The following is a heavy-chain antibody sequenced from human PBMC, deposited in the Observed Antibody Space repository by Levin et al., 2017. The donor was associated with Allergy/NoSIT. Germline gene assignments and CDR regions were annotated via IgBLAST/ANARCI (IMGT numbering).Heavy chain of an antibody. V-gene: IGHV3-11*01. Sequence: GESLKISCAASGFTFSDYYMSWIRQAPGKGLEWVSYISSSGSTIYYADSVKGRFTISRDNAKNSLYLQMNSLRAEDTAVYYCARDRFKVATDYWGQGTLVTVSS. J-gene: IGHJ4*02. D-gene: IGHD5-12*01. CDR1: GFTFSDYY. CDR3: ARDRFKVATDY. CDR2: ISSSGSTI.